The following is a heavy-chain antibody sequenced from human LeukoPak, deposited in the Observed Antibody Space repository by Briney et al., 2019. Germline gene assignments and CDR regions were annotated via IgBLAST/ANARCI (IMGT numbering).Heavy chain of an antibody. D-gene: IGHD1-26*01. CDR2: IYSGGDT. V-gene: IGHV3-53*01. Sequence: GGSLRLSCAASGFTVSSNYMSWVRQAPGKGLEWVSVIYSGGDTYYADSVKGRFTISRDNSKNTLYLQMNSLRAEDTAVYYCARNNGGREVVGDWFNPWGQGTLVTVSS. CDR1: GFTVSSNY. CDR3: ARNNGGREVVGDWFNP. J-gene: IGHJ5*02.